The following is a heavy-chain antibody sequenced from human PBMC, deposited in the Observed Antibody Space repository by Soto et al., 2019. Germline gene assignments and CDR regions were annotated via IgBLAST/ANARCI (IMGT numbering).Heavy chain of an antibody. Sequence: GESLKISCKGSGYSFTSYLICWVRQMPVKGLEWMGIIYPGDSDTRYSPSFQGQVTISADKSISTAYLQWSSLKASDTAMYYCERGYYDFWSGPITVYYGMDVLGRGTTVPVSS. CDR3: ERGYYDFWSGPITVYYGMDV. V-gene: IGHV5-51*01. J-gene: IGHJ6*02. CDR2: IYPGDSDT. D-gene: IGHD3-3*01. CDR1: GYSFTSYL.